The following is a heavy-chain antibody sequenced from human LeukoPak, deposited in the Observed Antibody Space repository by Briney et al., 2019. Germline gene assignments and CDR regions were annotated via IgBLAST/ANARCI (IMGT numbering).Heavy chain of an antibody. V-gene: IGHV4-59*12. J-gene: IGHJ4*02. Sequence: PSETLSLTCTVSGGSISSYYWSWIRQPPGKGLEWIGYIYYSGSTNYNPSLKSRVTMSVDTSKNQFSLKLSSVTAADTAVYYCAREDDYGDYDYWGQGTLVTVSS. D-gene: IGHD4-17*01. CDR2: IYYSGST. CDR1: GGSISSYY. CDR3: AREDDYGDYDY.